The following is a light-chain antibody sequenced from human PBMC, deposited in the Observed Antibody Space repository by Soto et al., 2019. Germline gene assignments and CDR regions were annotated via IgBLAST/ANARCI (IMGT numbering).Light chain of an antibody. CDR2: AAS. J-gene: IGKJ1*01. V-gene: IGKV1-39*01. CDR1: QSINGY. CDR3: QHRYRTPPK. Sequence: DIQMQQSPSSLGRAVGESGAITCRASQSINGYLNWYQQKPGKAPKLLIYAASSLQSGVPPRFSGSGSGTDFNLTISSLQTEDFAIYYCQHRYRTPPKVGQGTKVDIK.